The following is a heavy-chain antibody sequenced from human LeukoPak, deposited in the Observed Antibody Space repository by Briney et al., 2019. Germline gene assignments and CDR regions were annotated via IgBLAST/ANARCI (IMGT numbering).Heavy chain of an antibody. D-gene: IGHD2-2*01. CDR3: ARGPDGVVVPAAMGVYYYYYYMDV. J-gene: IGHJ6*03. Sequence: PSETLSLTCAVYGGSFSGYYWSWIRQPPGKGLEWIGEINHSGSTNYNPSLKSRVTISVDTSKNQFPLKLSSVTAADTAVYYCARGPDGVVVPAAMGVYYYYYYMDVWGKGTTVTVSS. V-gene: IGHV4-34*01. CDR1: GGSFSGYY. CDR2: INHSGST.